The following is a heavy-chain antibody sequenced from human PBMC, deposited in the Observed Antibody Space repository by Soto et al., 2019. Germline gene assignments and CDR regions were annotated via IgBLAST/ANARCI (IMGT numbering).Heavy chain of an antibody. J-gene: IGHJ3*02. V-gene: IGHV3-23*01. CDR3: AKATATSGGAFEI. CDR1: GFICSSYD. Sequence: GSLRLSCAVSGFICSSYDMSWVRQAPGKGLEWVSTILVGGSTHYEDSVKGRFTISRDTSKDTVYLQMNSLTAGDTAFYYCAKATATSGGAFEIYGQGTMVTVSS. D-gene: IGHD1-1*01. CDR2: ILVGGST.